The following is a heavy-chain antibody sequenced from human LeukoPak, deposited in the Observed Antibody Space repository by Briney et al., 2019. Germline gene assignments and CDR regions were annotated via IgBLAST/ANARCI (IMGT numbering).Heavy chain of an antibody. CDR1: GYTFTSYA. J-gene: IGHJ5*02. CDR2: INAGNGNT. D-gene: IGHD2-15*01. CDR3: ARDALGYCSGGSCYSGWFDP. V-gene: IGHV1-3*01. Sequence: ASVKVSCKASGYTFTSYAMHWVRQAPGQRREWMGWINAGNGNTKYSQKFQGRVTITRDTSASTAYMELSSLRSEDTAVYYCARDALGYCSGGSCYSGWFDPWGQGTLVTVSS.